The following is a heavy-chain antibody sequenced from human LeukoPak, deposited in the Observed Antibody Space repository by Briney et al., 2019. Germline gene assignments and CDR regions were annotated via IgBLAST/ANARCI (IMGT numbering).Heavy chain of an antibody. V-gene: IGHV1-46*01. D-gene: IGHD5-18*01. Sequence: GASVKVSCKAFGYTFTSYYMHWVRQAPGQGLEWMGIINPSGGSTSFAQKFQGRVIMTRDTSASTVYMDLNSLTSEDTAVYYCAKGLDTATVILTGVDYWGQGTLVTVSS. J-gene: IGHJ4*02. CDR2: INPSGGST. CDR3: AKGLDTATVILTGVDY. CDR1: GYTFTSYY.